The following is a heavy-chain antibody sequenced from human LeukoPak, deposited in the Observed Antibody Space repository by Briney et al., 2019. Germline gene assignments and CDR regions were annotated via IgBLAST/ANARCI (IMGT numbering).Heavy chain of an antibody. V-gene: IGHV3-66*02. CDR3: AAGDGDYVLGPEYFQP. CDR1: GFTVSSNY. J-gene: IGHJ1*01. CDR2: IYSGGST. D-gene: IGHD4-17*01. Sequence: PGGSLRLSCVASGFTVSSNYMRWVRQAPGKGLEGVSVIYSGGSTYYADSVTGRFTISRDNSKNTLYLQMNSLRAEDPAVHYCAAGDGDYVLGPEYFQPWGQGTLVTVSS.